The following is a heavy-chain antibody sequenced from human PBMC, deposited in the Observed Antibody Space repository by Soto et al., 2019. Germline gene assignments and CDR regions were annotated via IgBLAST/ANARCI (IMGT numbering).Heavy chain of an antibody. CDR2: IYPADSDT. CDR1: GYSFSTEW. CDR3: TRWQGHY. V-gene: IGHV5-51*01. Sequence: EVQLVQSGAEVKKPGESLQISCQGYGYSFSTEWIGWVRQMPEKGLEWMGVIYPADSDTRYSPSFQGQVTISADKSISTAYLQWNSLKASDTAMYYCTRWQGHYWGQGTLVTVSS. J-gene: IGHJ4*02.